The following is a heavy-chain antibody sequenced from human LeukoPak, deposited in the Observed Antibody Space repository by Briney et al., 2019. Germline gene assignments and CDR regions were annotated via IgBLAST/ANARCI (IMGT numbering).Heavy chain of an antibody. D-gene: IGHD3-10*01. J-gene: IGHJ4*02. CDR1: GFAFSSYA. Sequence: GGSLRLSCSASGFAFSSYAMYWVRQAPGKGLEWVSYISSSGSTIYYADSVKGRFTISRDNAKNSLYLQMNSLRAEDTAVYYCARFYGSGNYWGQGTLVTVSS. CDR2: ISSSGSTI. CDR3: ARFYGSGNY. V-gene: IGHV3-48*03.